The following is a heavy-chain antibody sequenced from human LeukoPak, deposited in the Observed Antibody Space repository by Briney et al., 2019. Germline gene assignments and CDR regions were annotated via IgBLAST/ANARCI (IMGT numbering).Heavy chain of an antibody. V-gene: IGHV1-69*13. CDR3: ARGPYYYGSGSYYNPNFDY. Sequence: SVKVSCKASGGTFSSYAISWVRQAPGQGLEWMGGIIPIFGTANYAQKFQGRVTITADESTSTAYMELSSLRSEDTAVYYCARGPYYYGSGSYYNPNFDYWGQGTLVTVSS. CDR1: GGTFSSYA. D-gene: IGHD3-10*01. CDR2: IIPIFGTA. J-gene: IGHJ4*02.